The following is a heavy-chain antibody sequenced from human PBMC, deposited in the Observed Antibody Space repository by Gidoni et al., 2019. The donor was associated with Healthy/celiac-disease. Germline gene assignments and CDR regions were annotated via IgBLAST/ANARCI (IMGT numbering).Heavy chain of an antibody. CDR2: ISGSGGST. J-gene: IGHJ4*02. D-gene: IGHD2-15*01. CDR3: AKVRWDLGYCSGGSCYSGYYFDY. Sequence: EVQLLESGGGLVQPGGSLRLSCAASGFTFSSYAMSWVRQAPGKGLEWVSAISGSGGSTYYADSVKGRFTISRDNSKNTLYLQMNSLRAEDTAVYYCAKVRWDLGYCSGGSCYSGYYFDYWGQGTLVTVSS. CDR1: GFTFSSYA. V-gene: IGHV3-23*01.